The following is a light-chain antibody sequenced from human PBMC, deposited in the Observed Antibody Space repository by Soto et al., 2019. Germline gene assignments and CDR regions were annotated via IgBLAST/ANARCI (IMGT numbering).Light chain of an antibody. CDR2: DAS. Sequence: DIQMTQSPSSLSASVGDRVTITCQASRDISVYLNWYQQKPGKPPKLLVFDASNLHTGVPSRFSGSGSGTHFTFTISSLQPEDIATYYCQQYDNLPPYTFGQGTQLEI. CDR1: RDISVY. J-gene: IGKJ2*01. CDR3: QQYDNLPPYT. V-gene: IGKV1-33*01.